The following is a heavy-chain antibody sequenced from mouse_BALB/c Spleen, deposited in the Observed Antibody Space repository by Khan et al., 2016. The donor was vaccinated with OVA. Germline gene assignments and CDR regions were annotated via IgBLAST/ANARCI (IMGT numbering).Heavy chain of an antibody. CDR2: IYPGSGST. CDR1: GYTFTSYW. J-gene: IGHJ2*01. V-gene: IGHV1S22*01. Sequence: LQQPGSELVRPGASVKLSCKASGYTFTSYWMHWVKQRPGQGLEWIGNIYPGSGSTNYDEKFKSKATLTVDTSSRTAYMQLRSLTSEDSAVYYCTRGEYYGDYWGQGTTLTVSS. CDR3: TRGEYYGDY.